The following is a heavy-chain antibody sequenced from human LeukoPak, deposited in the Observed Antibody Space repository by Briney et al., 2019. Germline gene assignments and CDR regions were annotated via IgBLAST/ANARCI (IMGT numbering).Heavy chain of an antibody. J-gene: IGHJ4*02. CDR1: GFTFSSYG. CDR3: AREDTALVIAY. D-gene: IGHD5-18*01. CDR2: MWYDGSNK. Sequence: PGRSLRLSCAASGFTFSSYGTHWVRQAPGKGLEWVAIMWYDGSNKYYTDSVKGRFTISRDNSKNTLYLQMNSLRVEDTAVYYCAREDTALVIAYWGQGTLVTVSS. V-gene: IGHV3-33*01.